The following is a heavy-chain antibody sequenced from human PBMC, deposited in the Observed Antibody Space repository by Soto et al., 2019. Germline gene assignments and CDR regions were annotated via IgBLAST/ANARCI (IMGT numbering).Heavy chain of an antibody. D-gene: IGHD3-22*01. J-gene: IGHJ4*02. CDR1: GDSISSGGYY. Sequence: SETLSLTCTVSGDSISSGGYYWSWFRQHPGKGLEWIGYIFYDGSTYYNPSLKSRVTISVDTSKNQFSLRLSSVTAADTAVYYCARDTHDSTGYHSDYWGQGTLVTVS. CDR3: ARDTHDSTGYHSDY. CDR2: IFYDGST. V-gene: IGHV4-31*03.